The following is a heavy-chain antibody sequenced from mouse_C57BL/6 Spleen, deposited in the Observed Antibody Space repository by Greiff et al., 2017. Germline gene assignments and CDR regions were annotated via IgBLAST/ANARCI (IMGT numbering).Heavy chain of an antibody. CDR2: ILPGSGST. Sequence: VQLQQSGAELMKPGASVKLSCTATGYTFTGYWLEWVKQRPGHGLEWIGEILPGSGSTNYNGKFKGKATFTADTSSNTAYMQLSSLTTEDSAIYYCARSAYYSNPSFSYYAMDYWGQGTSVTVSS. V-gene: IGHV1-9*01. J-gene: IGHJ4*01. D-gene: IGHD2-5*01. CDR1: GYTFTGYW. CDR3: ARSAYYSNPSFSYYAMDY.